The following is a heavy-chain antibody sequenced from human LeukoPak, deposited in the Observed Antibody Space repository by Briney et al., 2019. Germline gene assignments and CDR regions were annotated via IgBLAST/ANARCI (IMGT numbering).Heavy chain of an antibody. CDR1: GFTFSNHA. V-gene: IGHV3-23*01. J-gene: IGHJ4*02. Sequence: GGSPRLSCAASGFTFSNHAMSWVRQAPGKGLEWVSTIGGSGSNTFYADSVKGRFTISRDNSKNTLYLQMNSLRAEDSAVYYCAKGGRFSSGWAYDYWGQGMLVTVSS. CDR3: AKGGRFSSGWAYDY. D-gene: IGHD6-19*01. CDR2: IGGSGSNT.